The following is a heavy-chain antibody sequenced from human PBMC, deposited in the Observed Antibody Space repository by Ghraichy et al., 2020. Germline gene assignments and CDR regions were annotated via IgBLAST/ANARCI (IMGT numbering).Heavy chain of an antibody. CDR3: AKDAVTANGRWDGFDI. CDR2: INGNGAKI. Sequence: GESLNISCAASGFTFTSYSMSWVRQASTKGLEWVSSINGNGAKINYADSVKGRFTISRDNSKNTLYLQMNSLRADDTAVYYCAKDAVTANGRWDGFDIWGQGTTVTVSS. D-gene: IGHD2-21*02. J-gene: IGHJ3*02. V-gene: IGHV3-23*01. CDR1: GFTFTSYS.